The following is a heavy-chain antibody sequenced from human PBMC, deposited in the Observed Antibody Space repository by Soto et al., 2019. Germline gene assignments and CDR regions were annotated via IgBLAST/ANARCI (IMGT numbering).Heavy chain of an antibody. CDR3: SKSRRSVLMVYGFGGMDV. CDR1: GFSVSDYA. CDR2: ISGSGDGT. D-gene: IGHD2-8*01. Sequence: GGSLRLSCAASGFSVSDYAMSWVRQAPGKGLEWVSSISGSGDGTYYGDSVKGRFTLSRDTSQKTLYLQMNNLRGEDTAVYFCSKSRRSVLMVYGFGGMDVWGRGTTVTVSS. J-gene: IGHJ6*02. V-gene: IGHV3-23*01.